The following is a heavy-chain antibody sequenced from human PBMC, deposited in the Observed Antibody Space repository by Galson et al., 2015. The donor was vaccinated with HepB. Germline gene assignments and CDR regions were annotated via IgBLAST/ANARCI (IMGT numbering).Heavy chain of an antibody. Sequence: CAISGDSVSSNSAAWNWIRQSPSRGLEWLGRTCYRSQYYNDYALSVKSRISINPDTSENQFSLKLSSVTAADTAVYYCARSWEMATMASFDYWGQGTLVTVSS. CDR2: TCYRSQYYN. CDR1: GDSVSSNSAA. V-gene: IGHV6-1*01. D-gene: IGHD5-24*01. CDR3: ARSWEMATMASFDY. J-gene: IGHJ4*02.